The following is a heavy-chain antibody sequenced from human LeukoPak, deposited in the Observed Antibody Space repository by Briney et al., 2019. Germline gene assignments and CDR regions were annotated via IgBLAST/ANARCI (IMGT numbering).Heavy chain of an antibody. CDR1: GDGVSSNSAT. D-gene: IGHD3-16*01. CDR3: ARVGHPWGIEDAFDI. CDR2: TYYRSKWYN. V-gene: IGHV6-1*01. J-gene: IGHJ3*02. Sequence: SQTLSLTCAISGDGVSSNSATWNRIRQSPSRGLEWLGRTYYRSKWYNDYAVSVKSRITINPDTSKNQFSLQLNSVTPEDTAVYYCARVGHPWGIEDAFDIWGQGTMVTVSS.